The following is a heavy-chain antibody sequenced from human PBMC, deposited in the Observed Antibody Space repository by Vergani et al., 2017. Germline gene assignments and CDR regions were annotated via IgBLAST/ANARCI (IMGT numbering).Heavy chain of an antibody. V-gene: IGHV3-48*01. CDR1: GFNFGAYS. D-gene: IGHD3-22*01. CDR2: ISSSSHDL. Sequence: QLVASGGGLVQPGGSLRLSCVASGFNFGAYSMAWFRQAQGKGLEWLSYISSSSHDLSYGDSVKGRFIISRDNSQTTVFLQMNSLRADDSAVYYCTKAGQYDSDNFHDSWGQGALVTVAS. J-gene: IGHJ1*01. CDR3: TKAGQYDSDNFHDS.